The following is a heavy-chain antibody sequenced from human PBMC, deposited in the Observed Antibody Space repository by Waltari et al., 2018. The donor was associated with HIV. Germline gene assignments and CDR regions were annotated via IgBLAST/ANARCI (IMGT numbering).Heavy chain of an antibody. CDR3: ARDRRNYYYDSSGYLIDY. J-gene: IGHJ4*02. V-gene: IGHV1-18*01. CDR2: ISTYNGNT. D-gene: IGHD3-22*01. CDR1: GYTFTSCG. Sequence: ASGYTFTSCGISWVRQAPGQGLEWMGWISTYNGNTNYAQKLQGRVTMTTDTSTSTAYMELRSLRSDDTAVYYCARDRRNYYYDSSGYLIDYWGQGTLVTVSS.